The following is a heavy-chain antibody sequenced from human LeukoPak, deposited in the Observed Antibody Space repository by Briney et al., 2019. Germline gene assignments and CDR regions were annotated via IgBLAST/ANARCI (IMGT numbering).Heavy chain of an antibody. V-gene: IGHV1-2*06. D-gene: IGHD2-2*02. CDR2: INPNSGGT. CDR1: GYTFTGYY. Sequence: GASVKVSCKASGYTFTGYYMHWVRQAPGQGLEWMGRINPNSGGTNYAQKFQGRVTMTRDTSISTAYMELNSLRSDDTAVYYCARAIVPASIRDYWGQGTLVTASS. J-gene: IGHJ4*02. CDR3: ARAIVPASIRDY.